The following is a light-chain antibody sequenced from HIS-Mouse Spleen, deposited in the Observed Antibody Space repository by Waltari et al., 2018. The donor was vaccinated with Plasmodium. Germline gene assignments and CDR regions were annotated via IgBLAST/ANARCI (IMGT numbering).Light chain of an antibody. CDR3: YSTDSSGNHRV. CDR1: ALPKKY. V-gene: IGLV3-10*01. Sequence: SYELTQPLSVSVSPGPTVRITCSADALPKKYAYRYHQKSGQAPVLVIYEDSKRPSGIPERFSGSSSGTMATLTISGAQVEDEADYYCYSTDSSGNHRVFGGGTKLTVL. CDR2: EDS. J-gene: IGLJ3*02.